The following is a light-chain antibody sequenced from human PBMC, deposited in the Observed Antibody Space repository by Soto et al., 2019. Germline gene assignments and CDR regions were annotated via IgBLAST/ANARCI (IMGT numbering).Light chain of an antibody. J-gene: IGKJ1*01. CDR1: ETVRSN. CDR3: QQYNNWWT. V-gene: IGKV3D-15*01. Sequence: RVMTQSPDTLSVSPGDRATLSCRASETVRSNLAWYQQKPGQAPRLLIYAASTRATGIPARFIGNGSGPEFTLTSSRLQSEALAVDYCQQYNNWWTFGQGTKVEI. CDR2: AAS.